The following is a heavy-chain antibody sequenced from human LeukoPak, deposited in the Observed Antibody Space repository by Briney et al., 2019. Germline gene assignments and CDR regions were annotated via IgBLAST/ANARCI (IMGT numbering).Heavy chain of an antibody. Sequence: GGSLRPSCAASGFTFSSYWMSWVRQAPGKGLEWVANIQQGGSEKYYVDSVKGRFTISRDNAKNSLFLQMNSLRAEDTAVYYCARCHSSSSGDYWGQGTLVTVSS. CDR3: ARCHSSSSGDY. D-gene: IGHD6-6*01. V-gene: IGHV3-7*05. CDR1: GFTFSSYW. J-gene: IGHJ4*02. CDR2: IQQGGSEK.